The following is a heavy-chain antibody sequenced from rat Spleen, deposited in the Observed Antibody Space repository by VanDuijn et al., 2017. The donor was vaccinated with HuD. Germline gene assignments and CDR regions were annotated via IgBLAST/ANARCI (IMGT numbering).Heavy chain of an antibody. CDR3: SRDRSYYGFTLDY. V-gene: IGHV5-20*01. CDR2: ISHDGGIT. J-gene: IGHJ2*01. CDR1: GFTFSDYG. D-gene: IGHD1-7*01. Sequence: EVQLVESGGGLVQPGRSMKLSCVASGFTFSDYGMAWVIQAPTKGLEWVASISHDGGITYYRDSVKGRFTISRDNAKSTLYLQMNSLRSEDTATYYCSRDRSYYGFTLDYWGQGVMVTVSS.